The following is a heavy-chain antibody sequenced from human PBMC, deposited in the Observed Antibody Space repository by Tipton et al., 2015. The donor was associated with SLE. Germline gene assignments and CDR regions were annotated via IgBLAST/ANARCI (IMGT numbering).Heavy chain of an antibody. CDR2: IWYDGTNK. CDR1: GFTFSSYG. Sequence: SLRLSCAASGFTFSSYGMHWVRQAPGKGLEWVAVIWYDGTNKYYADSVKGRFTISRDNSKNTLYLQMNSPRAEDTAVYYCAKDKRPGSGSYSFDYWGQGTLVTVSS. V-gene: IGHV3-33*06. J-gene: IGHJ4*02. D-gene: IGHD1-26*01. CDR3: AKDKRPGSGSYSFDY.